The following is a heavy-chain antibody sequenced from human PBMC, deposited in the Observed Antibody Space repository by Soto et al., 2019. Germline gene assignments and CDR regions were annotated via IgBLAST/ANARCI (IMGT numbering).Heavy chain of an antibody. Sequence: QVQLQESGPGLVKPSETLSLTCTVSGGSVSSGSNYWSWIRQPPGKGLEWIGYIYYSGSTNYNPSLKSRVTISVDTSKNQFSLKLSSVTAADTAVYYCAREKRAYWYFDLWGRGTLVTVSS. CDR2: IYYSGST. CDR3: AREKRAYWYFDL. CDR1: GGSVSSGSNY. V-gene: IGHV4-61*01. J-gene: IGHJ2*01.